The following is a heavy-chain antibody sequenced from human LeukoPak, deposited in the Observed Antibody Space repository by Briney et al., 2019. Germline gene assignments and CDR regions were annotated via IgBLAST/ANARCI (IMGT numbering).Heavy chain of an antibody. CDR1: GFTFSSYT. Sequence: GGSLRLSCAASGFTFSSYTMSWVRQAPGKGLEWVSAISGSGGSTYYADSVKGRFTISRDNSKNTLYLQMNSLRAEDTAVYYCAKDHPTQGRAAAVFDYWGQGTLVTVSS. CDR2: ISGSGGST. D-gene: IGHD6-13*01. J-gene: IGHJ4*02. V-gene: IGHV3-23*01. CDR3: AKDHPTQGRAAAVFDY.